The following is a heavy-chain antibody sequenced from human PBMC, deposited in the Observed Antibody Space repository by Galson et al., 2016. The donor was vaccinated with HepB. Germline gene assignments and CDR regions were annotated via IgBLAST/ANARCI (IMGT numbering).Heavy chain of an antibody. D-gene: IGHD1-26*01. CDR2: IKQDGSEK. CDR3: ARDRWEVQYYYYGMDV. Sequence: SLRLSCAASGFTFSNYWMSWVRQAPGKGLEWLAGIKQDGSEKYYVESVKGRFTISRDNAKNSLYLQMNSLRVEDTAVYYCARDRWEVQYYYYGMDVWGQGTTVTVSS. J-gene: IGHJ6*02. CDR1: GFTFSNYW. V-gene: IGHV3-7*01.